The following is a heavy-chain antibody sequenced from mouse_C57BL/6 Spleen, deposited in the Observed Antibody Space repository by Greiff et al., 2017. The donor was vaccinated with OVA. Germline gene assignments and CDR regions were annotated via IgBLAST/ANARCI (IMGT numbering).Heavy chain of an antibody. J-gene: IGHJ2*01. V-gene: IGHV5-16*01. CDR1: GFTFSDYY. Sequence: EVQVVESEGGLVQPGSSMKLSCTASGFTFSDYYMAWVRQVPEKGLEWVANINYDGSSTYYLDSLKSRFIFSRDNAKNLLYLQMSSLKSEYTATYYCARIYDCYYSYFDYWGQGTTLTVSS. D-gene: IGHD2-3*01. CDR3: ARIYDCYYSYFDY. CDR2: INYDGSST.